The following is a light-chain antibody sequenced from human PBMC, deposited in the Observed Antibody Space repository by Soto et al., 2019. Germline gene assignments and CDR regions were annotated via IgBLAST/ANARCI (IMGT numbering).Light chain of an antibody. CDR2: DAS. J-gene: IGKJ5*01. V-gene: IGKV1-33*01. Sequence: DTQMTQSPSSLSASVGDRVTISCQASQDIRHFLSWYLQKPGKAPKLLIFDASSLVTGVPSRFSGSGSGTDFTFTISSLQPEDIGTYYCQQHENPPITFGQGTRLQIK. CDR3: QQHENPPIT. CDR1: QDIRHF.